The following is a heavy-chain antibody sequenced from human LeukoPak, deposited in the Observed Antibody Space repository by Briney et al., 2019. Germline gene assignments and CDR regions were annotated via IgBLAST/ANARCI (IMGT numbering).Heavy chain of an antibody. J-gene: IGHJ4*02. Sequence: PSETLSLNCTVSGVSISTGGYYWHWIRQHPGKGLEWIGFIYHSGSTSYNPSLKSRLSISVDTSKNQFALKLNSVTAADTAVYYCARGRFYGFSGDSWGQGTLVTVSS. CDR3: ARGRFYGFSGDS. CDR1: GVSISTGGYY. V-gene: IGHV4-31*03. CDR2: IYHSGST. D-gene: IGHD2/OR15-2a*01.